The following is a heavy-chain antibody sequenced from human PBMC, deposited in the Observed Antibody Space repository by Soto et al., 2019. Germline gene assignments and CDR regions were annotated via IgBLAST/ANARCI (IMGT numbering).Heavy chain of an antibody. D-gene: IGHD6-19*01. Sequence: QDQLVQSGVEVKKPGASVKVSCKASGYSFTNYGITWVRQAPGQGFEWMGWISAYNGNTKYAQKLQGRVTMTPDASTSTAYLELRSLTSDDTAVYYCARDRGVAPPVAGNTHYYYYMDVWGKGTTVTVSS. J-gene: IGHJ6*03. CDR1: GYSFTNYG. V-gene: IGHV1-18*01. CDR3: ARDRGVAPPVAGNTHYYYYMDV. CDR2: ISAYNGNT.